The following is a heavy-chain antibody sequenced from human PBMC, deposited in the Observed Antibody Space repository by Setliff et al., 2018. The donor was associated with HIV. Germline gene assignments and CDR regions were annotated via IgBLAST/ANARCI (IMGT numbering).Heavy chain of an antibody. CDR2: INDSGST. D-gene: IGHD3-22*01. CDR1: GGSFSGLS. CDR3: ASTYYDSVGFSPFDH. J-gene: IGHJ4*02. Sequence: PSETLSLTCGVYGGSFSGLSWGWIRQTPEKGLEWIGQINDSGSTNYNPSLRSRVTMSIDTSKGQFSLRLISLSAADTGVYYCASTYYDSVGFSPFDHWGQGTVVTVSS. V-gene: IGHV4-34*01.